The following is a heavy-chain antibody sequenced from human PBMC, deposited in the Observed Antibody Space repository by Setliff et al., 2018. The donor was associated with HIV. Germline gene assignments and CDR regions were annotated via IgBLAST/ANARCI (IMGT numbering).Heavy chain of an antibody. CDR2: IRGNGVDR. Sequence: GGSLRLSCAVSGFMFSNYAMNWVRQGPGRELEWVSAIRGNGVDRFYTDSVKGRFTISRDSSKNTLDLQMNSLRGEDTAVYYCARVSGYGLRGFDPWGQGTLVTVSS. V-gene: IGHV3-23*01. CDR3: ARVSGYGLRGFDP. CDR1: GFMFSNYA. J-gene: IGHJ5*02. D-gene: IGHD5-12*01.